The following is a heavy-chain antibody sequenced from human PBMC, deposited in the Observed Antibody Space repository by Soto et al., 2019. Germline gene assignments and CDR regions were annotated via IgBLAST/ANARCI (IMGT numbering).Heavy chain of an antibody. Sequence: SVKVSCKASGGTFSSYAISWVRQAPGQGLEWMGVIIPIFGTANYAQKFQGRVTIIADESTSTAYMELSSLRSEDTAVYYCASGRMDGHRAALGYYGMDVWGQGTTVTV. D-gene: IGHD6-25*01. V-gene: IGHV1-69*13. CDR2: IIPIFGTA. CDR1: GGTFSSYA. CDR3: ASGRMDGHRAALGYYGMDV. J-gene: IGHJ6*02.